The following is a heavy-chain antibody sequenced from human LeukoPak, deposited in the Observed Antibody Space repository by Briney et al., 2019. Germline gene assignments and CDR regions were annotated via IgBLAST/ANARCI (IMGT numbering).Heavy chain of an antibody. J-gene: IGHJ6*04. CDR2: ITSSGTYI. V-gene: IGHV3-21*01. D-gene: IGHD3-10*02. CDR1: GFTFSNYN. Sequence: PGGSLRLSCAASGFTFSNYNMNWVRQVPGKAMEWVSSITSSGTYIFYADSVKGRFTISRDNAKNSLYLQMNSLRAEDTAVYYCAELGITMIGGVWGKGTTVTISS. CDR3: AELGITMIGGV.